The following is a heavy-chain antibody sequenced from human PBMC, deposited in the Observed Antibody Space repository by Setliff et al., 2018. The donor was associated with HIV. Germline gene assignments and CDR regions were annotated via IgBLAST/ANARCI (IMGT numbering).Heavy chain of an antibody. CDR3: ARSSRVNCGGDCYLFDY. V-gene: IGHV4-4*07. J-gene: IGHJ4*02. CDR2: IQTSGRT. Sequence: PSETLSLTCTVSGGSISNYYWSWIRQPAGKGLEWIGRIQTSGRTNNNTSLKSRVTMSVDTSKNQFSLILTSVTAADTAVYYCARSSRVNCGGDCYLFDYWGQGTPVTVSS. CDR1: GGSISNYY. D-gene: IGHD2-21*02.